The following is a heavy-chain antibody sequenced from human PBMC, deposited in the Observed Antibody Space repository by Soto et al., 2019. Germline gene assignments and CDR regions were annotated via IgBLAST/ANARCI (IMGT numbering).Heavy chain of an antibody. CDR1: GGTFSSYT. J-gene: IGHJ4*02. V-gene: IGHV1-69*02. D-gene: IGHD3-10*01. CDR2: IIPILGIA. CDR3: ARGLYYYGSGSYRFDY. Sequence: QFQLVQSGAEVKKPGSSLKVSGKASGGTFSSYTISWVRQPPGQGLEWMGRIIPILGIANYAQKFQGRVTITADKSTSTAYMELSSLRSEDTAVYYCARGLYYYGSGSYRFDYWGQGTLVTVSS.